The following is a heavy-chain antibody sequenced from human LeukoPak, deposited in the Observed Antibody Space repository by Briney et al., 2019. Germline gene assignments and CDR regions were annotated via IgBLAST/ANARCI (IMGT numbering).Heavy chain of an antibody. CDR1: GGSFSGYY. Sequence: WETLSLTCAVYGGSFSGYYWSWIRQPPGKGLEWIGEINHSGSTNYNPSLKSRVTISVDTSKNQFSLKLSSVTAADTAVYYCARALRVAYYYMDVWGKGTTVTISS. D-gene: IGHD3-16*01. J-gene: IGHJ6*03. CDR3: ARALRVAYYYMDV. CDR2: INHSGST. V-gene: IGHV4-34*01.